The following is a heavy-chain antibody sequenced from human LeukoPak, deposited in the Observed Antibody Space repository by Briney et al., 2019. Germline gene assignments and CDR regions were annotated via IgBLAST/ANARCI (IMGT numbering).Heavy chain of an antibody. Sequence: AGESLKISCKSSGYSFTIYWIGWVRHMPGKGLEWMGIFYPGDSDTRYSPSFQGQVTISADKSISTAYLHWSSLKASDTAMYYCARRSPLRGDAFDIWGQGTMVTVSS. CDR1: GYSFTIYW. V-gene: IGHV5-51*01. CDR3: ARRSPLRGDAFDI. J-gene: IGHJ3*02. CDR2: FYPGDSDT. D-gene: IGHD3-10*01.